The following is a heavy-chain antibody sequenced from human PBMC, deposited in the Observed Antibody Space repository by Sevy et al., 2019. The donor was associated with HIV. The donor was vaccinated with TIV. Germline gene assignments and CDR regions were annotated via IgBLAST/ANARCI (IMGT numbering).Heavy chain of an antibody. CDR1: GFSFDSYG. V-gene: IGHV3-23*01. Sequence: GGSLRLSCAVSGFSFDSYGMTWVRQAPGKGLEWVSAISGSGTRTYYADSVKGRFIISRDNSKNTLDLQMNSLRAEDTAIYYWAKGGGHYDPDEIAYYFYYYNMDVWGKGTTVTVSS. CDR2: ISGSGTRT. D-gene: IGHD3-22*01. J-gene: IGHJ6*03. CDR3: AKGGGHYDPDEIAYYFYYYNMDV.